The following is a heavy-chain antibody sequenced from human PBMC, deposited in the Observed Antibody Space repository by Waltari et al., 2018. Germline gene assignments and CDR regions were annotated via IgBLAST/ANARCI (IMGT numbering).Heavy chain of an antibody. CDR3: ATLPIPLELWYFDL. J-gene: IGHJ2*01. CDR2: LHYGGSS. V-gene: IGHV4-39*01. D-gene: IGHD1-7*01. CDR1: GVSISTSRYY. Sequence: QLQLQESGPGLVNPSETLSLTCTVSGVSISTSRYYWGWIRQPPGKGLDWNGSLHYGGSSYFNPSLKSRVTISVDTSKNQFSLKLTSVTAADTAVYYCATLPIPLELWYFDLWGRGTLVTVSS.